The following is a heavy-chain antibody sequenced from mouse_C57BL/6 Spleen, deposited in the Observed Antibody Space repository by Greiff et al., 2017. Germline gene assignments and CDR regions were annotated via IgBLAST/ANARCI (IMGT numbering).Heavy chain of an antibody. J-gene: IGHJ4*01. CDR2: IDPEDGAT. Sequence: VQLQQSGAELVKPGASVKLSCTASGFNIKDYYMHWVKQRTEQGLAWIGRIDPEDGATNYAPKFQGKATITADTASHPAYLQLSSLTSEDTAVYDCARGPPYAMDYWGQGTAVSVSS. D-gene: IGHD6-1*01. CDR3: ARGPPYAMDY. CDR1: GFNIKDYY. V-gene: IGHV14-2*01.